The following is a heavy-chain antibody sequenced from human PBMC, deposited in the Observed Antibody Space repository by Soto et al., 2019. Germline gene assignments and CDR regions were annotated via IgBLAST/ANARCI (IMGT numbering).Heavy chain of an antibody. Sequence: GSLRLSCAASGFTFSSYAMSWVRQAPGKGLEWVSAISGSGGSTYYADSVKGRFTISRDNSKNTLYLQMNSLRAEDTAVYYCAKGSHYYDSSGYYYAYYFDYWGQG. V-gene: IGHV3-23*01. CDR3: AKGSHYYDSSGYYYAYYFDY. D-gene: IGHD3-22*01. CDR1: GFTFSSYA. J-gene: IGHJ4*02. CDR2: ISGSGGST.